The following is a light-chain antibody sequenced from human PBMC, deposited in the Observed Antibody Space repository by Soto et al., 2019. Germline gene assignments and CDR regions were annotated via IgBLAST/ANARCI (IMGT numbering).Light chain of an antibody. CDR1: SXDVGGYNY. Sequence: QSALTQPASVSGSPGQSITISCTGTSXDVGGYNYVSWYQQHPGKAPKLMIYEVSNRPSGVSNRLSGSKSGNTASLTISGSQSSRRKRLNCSSYAGSSNVFGTGTKATVL. CDR2: EVS. CDR3: SSYAGSSNV. V-gene: IGLV2-14*01. J-gene: IGLJ1*01.